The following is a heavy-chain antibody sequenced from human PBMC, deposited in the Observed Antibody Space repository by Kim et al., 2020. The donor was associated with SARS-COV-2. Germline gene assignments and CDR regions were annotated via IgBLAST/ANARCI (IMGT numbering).Heavy chain of an antibody. D-gene: IGHD6-13*01. J-gene: IGHJ4*02. Sequence: SETLSLTCAVYGGSFSGYYWSWIRQPPGKGLEWIGEINHSGSTNYNPSLKSRVTISVDTSKNQFSLKLSSVTAADTAVYYCARLRRSWSVDYWGQGTLVTVSS. V-gene: IGHV4-34*01. CDR2: INHSGST. CDR3: ARLRRSWSVDY. CDR1: GGSFSGYY.